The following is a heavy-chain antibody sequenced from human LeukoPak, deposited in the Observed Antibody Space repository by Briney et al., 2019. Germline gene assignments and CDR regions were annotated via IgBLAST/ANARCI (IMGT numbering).Heavy chain of an antibody. D-gene: IGHD2-2*01. CDR2: ISGSGGST. CDR1: GFTFSSYA. Sequence: QPGGSLRLSCAASGFTFSSYAMSWVRQAPGKGLEWVSAISGSGGSTYYADSVKGRFTISRDNAKNSLYLQMNSLRAEDTAVYYCARDLGVVPAAMIDYWGQGTLVTVSS. CDR3: ARDLGVVPAAMIDY. V-gene: IGHV3-23*01. J-gene: IGHJ4*02.